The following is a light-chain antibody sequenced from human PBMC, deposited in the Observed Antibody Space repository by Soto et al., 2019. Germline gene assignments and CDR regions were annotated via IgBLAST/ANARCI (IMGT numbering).Light chain of an antibody. J-gene: IGKJ2*01. V-gene: IGKV3-20*01. CDR1: QSVSSSS. Sequence: ELVLTQSPGTLSLSPGERATLSCMASQSVSSSSLAWYQQKPGQAPRLLIYGASSRATGIPDRFSGSGSGTDFTLTISRLEPEDFAVYYCQQYGSSPRNFGQGTKLEIK. CDR2: GAS. CDR3: QQYGSSPRN.